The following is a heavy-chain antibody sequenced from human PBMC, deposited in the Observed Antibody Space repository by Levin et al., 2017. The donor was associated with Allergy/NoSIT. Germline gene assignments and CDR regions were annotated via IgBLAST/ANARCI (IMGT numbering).Heavy chain of an antibody. CDR3: AVLLPSEISPDDAFDI. Sequence: ASVKVSCKASGYTFTSYYMHWVRQAPGQGLEWMGIINPSGGSTSYAQKFQGRVTMTRDTSTSTVYMELSSLRSEDTAVYYCAVLLPSEISPDDAFDIWGQGTMVTVSS. V-gene: IGHV1-46*01. D-gene: IGHD1-14*01. CDR2: INPSGGST. J-gene: IGHJ3*02. CDR1: GYTFTSYY.